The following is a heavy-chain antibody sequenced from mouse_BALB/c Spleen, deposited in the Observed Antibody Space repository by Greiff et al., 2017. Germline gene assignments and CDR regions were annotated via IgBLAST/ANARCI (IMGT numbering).Heavy chain of an antibody. CDR3: AREGEAMDY. J-gene: IGHJ4*01. CDR1: GFSLTGYG. Sequence: VQLKESGPGLVAPSQSLSITCTVSGFSLTGYGVNWVRQPPGKGLEWLGMIWGDGSTDYNSALKSRLSISKDNSKGQVFLKMNSLQTDDTARYYCAREGEAMDYWGQGTSVTVSS. CDR2: IWGDGST. V-gene: IGHV2-6-7*01.